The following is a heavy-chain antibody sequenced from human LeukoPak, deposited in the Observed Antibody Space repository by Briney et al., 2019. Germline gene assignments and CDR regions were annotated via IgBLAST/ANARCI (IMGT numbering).Heavy chain of an antibody. CDR2: INHSGST. J-gene: IGHJ4*02. D-gene: IGHD2-15*01. CDR1: GGSFSGYY. CDR3: ARDRPGYCSGGSCYEATDY. Sequence: SETLSLTCAVYGGSFSGYYWSWIRQPPGKGLEWIGEINHSGSTNYNPSLKSRVTISVDTSKNQFSLKLSSVTAADTAVYYCARDRPGYCSGGSCYEATDYWGQGTLVTVSS. V-gene: IGHV4-34*01.